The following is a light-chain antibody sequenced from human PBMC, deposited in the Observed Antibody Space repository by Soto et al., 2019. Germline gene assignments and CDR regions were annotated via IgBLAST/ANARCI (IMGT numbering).Light chain of an antibody. Sequence: EIVLTQSPATLSLSPGERATLSCRASQSVNDYLAWYKQKPGQSPRLLIYGSANRATGIPLMFSGSGSGTYFTLTIISLEPEDFAVYYCQHRGRWPRTFGQGTKLEIK. V-gene: IGKV3-11*01. CDR3: QHRGRWPRT. CDR1: QSVNDY. J-gene: IGKJ2*01. CDR2: GSA.